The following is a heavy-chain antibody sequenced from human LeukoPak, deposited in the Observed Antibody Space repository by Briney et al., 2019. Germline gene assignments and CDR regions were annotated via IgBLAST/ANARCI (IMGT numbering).Heavy chain of an antibody. CDR2: IYHSGNT. D-gene: IGHD6-19*01. CDR1: GYSISSGYF. CDR3: ARAIGQWLVRGFDY. V-gene: IGHV4-38-2*02. Sequence: SETLSLTCPVSGYSISSGYFWGWIRQPPGKGLEWIGSIYHSGNTYYNPSLKSRVTISVDTSKNQFSLKLSSVTAADTALYYCARAIGQWLVRGFDYWGPGTLVTVSS. J-gene: IGHJ4*02.